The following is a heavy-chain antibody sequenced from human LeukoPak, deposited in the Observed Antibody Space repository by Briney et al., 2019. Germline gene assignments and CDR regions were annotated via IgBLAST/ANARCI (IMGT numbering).Heavy chain of an antibody. D-gene: IGHD5/OR15-5a*01. V-gene: IGHV3-23*01. CDR2: IASSGRNT. Sequence: GGSLRLSCAASGFNFNDAAMTWVRQAPGKGLEWVSLIASSGRNTYYTDSVRGRFTISRDNSKKTLSLQMNSLRADDTAVYYCAKARGSSVYEQFDYWGQGTQVTVSP. J-gene: IGHJ4*02. CDR1: GFNFNDAA. CDR3: AKARGSSVYEQFDY.